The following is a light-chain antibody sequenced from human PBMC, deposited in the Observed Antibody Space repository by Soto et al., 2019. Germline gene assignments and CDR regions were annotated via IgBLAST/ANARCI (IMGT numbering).Light chain of an antibody. J-gene: IGLJ3*02. V-gene: IGLV4-69*01. CDR3: QTWGTGYWV. CDR1: SGHSNYA. CDR2: VNNDGSH. Sequence: QPVLTQSPSASASLGASVKVTCTLSSGHSNYAIAWHQQQSEKGPRYLMKVNNDGSHIKGDGIPDRFSGSSSGAERYLTISSLQSEDEADYYCQTWGTGYWVFGGATKLTVL.